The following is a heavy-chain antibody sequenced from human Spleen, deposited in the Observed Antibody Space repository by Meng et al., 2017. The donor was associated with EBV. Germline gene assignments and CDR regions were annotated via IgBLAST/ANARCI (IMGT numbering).Heavy chain of an antibody. V-gene: IGHV4-34*01. CDR2: INDGGYT. Sequence: QGKLQRGFAGLLRPQEPLSLPCGVYGGSLSGSYWTWIRQPPGKGLECIGEINDGGYTIYSASLKSRITISVDTSKNQVSLKLNSVTAADTAMYYCASQGDREGPMRYWGQGTLVTVSS. CDR1: GGSLSGSY. J-gene: IGHJ4*02. CDR3: ASQGDREGPMRY. D-gene: IGHD5-24*01.